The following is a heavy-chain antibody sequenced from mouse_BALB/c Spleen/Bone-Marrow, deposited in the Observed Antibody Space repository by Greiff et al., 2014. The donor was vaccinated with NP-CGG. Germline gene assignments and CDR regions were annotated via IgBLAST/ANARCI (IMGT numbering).Heavy chain of an antibody. CDR1: GYSFTSYW. J-gene: IGHJ2*01. Sequence: VQLQQSGTVLARPGASVKMSCKASGYSFTSYWMHWVKQRPGQGLEWIGAIYPGNINTSYNQKFKGKAKLTAVTSASTAYMELSSLTNEDSAVYYCTVSLTLYYFDHWGQGTTLTVSS. CDR3: TVSLTLYYFDH. V-gene: IGHV1-5*01. D-gene: IGHD5-1*01. CDR2: IYPGNINT.